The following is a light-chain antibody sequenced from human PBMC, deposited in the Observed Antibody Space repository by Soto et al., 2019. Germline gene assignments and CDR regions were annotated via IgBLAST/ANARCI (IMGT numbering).Light chain of an antibody. Sequence: EIVLTQSPGTLSLSPGERATLSCRASQSVSTNYLAWYQQKPGQSPRLLIYGATRRATGIPDRFSGSGSGTDFILTISRLEPEDFALYFCQQYGSSPCTFAQGTKLDIK. CDR1: QSVSTNY. CDR3: QQYGSSPCT. V-gene: IGKV3-20*01. CDR2: GAT. J-gene: IGKJ2*02.